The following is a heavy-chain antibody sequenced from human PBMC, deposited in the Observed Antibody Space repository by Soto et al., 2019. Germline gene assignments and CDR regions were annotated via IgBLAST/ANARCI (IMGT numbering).Heavy chain of an antibody. CDR1: GFTFSSYG. Sequence: GGSLRLSCAASGFTFSSYGMHWVRQAPGKGLEWVAVISYDGSNKYYADSVKGRFTISRDNSKNTLYLQMNSLRAEDTAVYYCAKDKGQWLVRDAFDIWGQGTMVTVSS. CDR2: ISYDGSNK. D-gene: IGHD6-19*01. V-gene: IGHV3-30*18. J-gene: IGHJ3*02. CDR3: AKDKGQWLVRDAFDI.